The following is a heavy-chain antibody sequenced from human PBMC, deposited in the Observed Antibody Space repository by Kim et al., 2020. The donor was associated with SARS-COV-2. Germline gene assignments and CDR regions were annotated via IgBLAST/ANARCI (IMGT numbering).Heavy chain of an antibody. Sequence: GGSLRLSCAASGFTFSSYGMHWVRQAPGKGLEWVAVISYDGSNKYYADSVKGRFTISRDNSKNTLYLQMNSLRAEDTAVYYCAREQQFGPDAFDIWGQGTMVTVSS. D-gene: IGHD3-10*01. CDR3: AREQQFGPDAFDI. CDR2: ISYDGSNK. CDR1: GFTFSSYG. V-gene: IGHV3-30*03. J-gene: IGHJ3*02.